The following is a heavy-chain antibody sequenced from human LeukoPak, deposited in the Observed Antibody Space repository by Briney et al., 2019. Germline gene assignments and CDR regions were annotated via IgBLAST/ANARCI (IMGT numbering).Heavy chain of an antibody. J-gene: IGHJ3*01. D-gene: IGHD6-13*01. CDR3: AQQVVGASNSFDV. V-gene: IGHV4-59*01. CDR2: MSYSGRT. CDR1: GASINAYY. Sequence: SETLSLICNVSGASINAYYWTWIRQSPEKGLEWIASMSYSGRTDSNPSLKSRVSMSVGPSKSQFSLRLTSVTAADTAIYYCAQQVVGASNSFDVWGQGTFVAVSA.